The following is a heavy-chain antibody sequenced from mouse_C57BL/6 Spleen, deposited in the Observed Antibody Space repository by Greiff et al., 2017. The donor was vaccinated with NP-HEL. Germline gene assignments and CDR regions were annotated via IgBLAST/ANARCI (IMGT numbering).Heavy chain of an antibody. CDR3: AIDRNYKGYYAMDY. J-gene: IGHJ4*01. V-gene: IGHV1-64*01. Sequence: VQLQQPGAELVKPGASVKLSCKASGYTFTSYWMHWVKQRPGQGLEWIGMIHPNSGSTNYNEKFKSKATLTVDKSSSTAYMQLSSLTSEDSAVYYCAIDRNYKGYYAMDYWGQGTSVTVSS. CDR2: IHPNSGST. CDR1: GYTFTSYW. D-gene: IGHD2-5*01.